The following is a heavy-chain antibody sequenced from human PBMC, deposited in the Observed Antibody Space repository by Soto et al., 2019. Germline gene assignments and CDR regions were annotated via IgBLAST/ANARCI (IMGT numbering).Heavy chain of an antibody. CDR2: ISSSGSTA. CDR3: TRAAWFPYLSFY. Sequence: GGSLRLSCAASGFTFSRFELHWVRQAPGKGLEWISYISSSGSTAYYASSVEGRFAISRDNANNSVYLQMDSLRAEDTALYYCTRAAWFPYLSFYWGQGALVTVS. J-gene: IGHJ4*02. D-gene: IGHD3-10*01. CDR1: GFTFSRFE. V-gene: IGHV3-48*03.